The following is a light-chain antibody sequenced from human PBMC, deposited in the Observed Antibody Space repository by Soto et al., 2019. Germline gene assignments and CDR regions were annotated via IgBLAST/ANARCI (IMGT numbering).Light chain of an antibody. CDR3: QQVDSYPRT. Sequence: DIHMTQSPSSMSASVCDRVTVTCRTSKGNGTYLVWYQQKSGKAPTVLIYASSTLQTGVPSRFSGSGSGTDFSLTTSSLLPDDVATYYCQQVDSYPRTFGQGTKVDIK. V-gene: IGKV1-9*01. CDR2: ASS. CDR1: KGNGTY. J-gene: IGKJ1*01.